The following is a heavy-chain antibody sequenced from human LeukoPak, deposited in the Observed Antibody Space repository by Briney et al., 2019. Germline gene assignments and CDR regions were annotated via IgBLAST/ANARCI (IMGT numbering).Heavy chain of an antibody. Sequence: PGRSLRLSCAASGFTFSSYSMHWVRQAPGKGLEWVALISNDGRNKYYADSVKGRFTISRDNSKNTLYLQMDSLRTEDTAVHYCAREDGNYHDAFDIWGQGTVVTVSS. CDR1: GFTFSSYS. CDR2: ISNDGRNK. D-gene: IGHD1-7*01. J-gene: IGHJ3*02. CDR3: AREDGNYHDAFDI. V-gene: IGHV3-30*04.